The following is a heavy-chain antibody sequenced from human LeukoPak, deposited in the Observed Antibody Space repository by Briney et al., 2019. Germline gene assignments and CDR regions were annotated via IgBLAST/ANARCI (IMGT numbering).Heavy chain of an antibody. CDR2: INPSGGST. D-gene: IGHD5-18*01. CDR1: GYTFTSYY. CDR3: AIQAMGSLFDY. J-gene: IGHJ4*02. Sequence: ASVKVSCKASGYTFTSYYMHWVRQAPGQGLEWMGIINPSGGSTSYAQKFQGTVTMTRDTSTSTVYMALSSLRSEDTAVYSCAIQAMGSLFDYWGQGTLVTVSS. V-gene: IGHV1-46*01.